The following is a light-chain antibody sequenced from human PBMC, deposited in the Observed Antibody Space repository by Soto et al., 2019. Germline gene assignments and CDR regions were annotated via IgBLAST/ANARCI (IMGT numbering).Light chain of an antibody. CDR3: QQYGSSPRT. V-gene: IGKV3-20*01. CDR2: GAS. J-gene: IGKJ1*01. CDR1: QSVSNSY. Sequence: EIVLTQSPGTLSLSPGERATLSCRAGQSVSNSYLAWYQQKPGQAPRLLIYGASRRATGIPDRFSGSGSGTDFTLTISRLEPEDFAVYYCQQYGSSPRTFGQGTKVDIK.